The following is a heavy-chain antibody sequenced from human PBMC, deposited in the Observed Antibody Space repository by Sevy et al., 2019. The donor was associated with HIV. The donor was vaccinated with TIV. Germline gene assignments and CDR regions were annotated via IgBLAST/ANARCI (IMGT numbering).Heavy chain of an antibody. CDR1: GDSVSSNNAA. J-gene: IGHJ6*02. Sequence: QSQTLSLTCAISGDSVSSNNAAWNWIRQSPSRGLEWLGRTFYRSNWYNDYAVSVKGRITINPDTSKNQLSLQLTSVTPEDTAVYYCARDGLTYGGMDVWGQGTMVTVSS. CDR2: TFYRSNWYN. V-gene: IGHV6-1*01. D-gene: IGHD1-20*01. CDR3: ARDGLTYGGMDV.